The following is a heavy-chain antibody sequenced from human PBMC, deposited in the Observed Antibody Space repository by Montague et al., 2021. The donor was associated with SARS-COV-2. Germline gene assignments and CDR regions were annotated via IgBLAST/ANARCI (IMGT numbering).Heavy chain of an antibody. J-gene: IGHJ5*02. CDR3: SRDSVVGATAEWFDP. Sequence: SLRLSCAASEFTFSRYWMTWVRQAPGKGLEWVASINQDGSDKRYVCSXKGRFTISRDNAMNSLFLQMNSLRVEDTAVYYCSRDSVVGATAEWFDPWGQGTLVTVSS. CDR1: EFTFSRYW. CDR2: INQDGSDK. V-gene: IGHV3-7*01. D-gene: IGHD1-26*01.